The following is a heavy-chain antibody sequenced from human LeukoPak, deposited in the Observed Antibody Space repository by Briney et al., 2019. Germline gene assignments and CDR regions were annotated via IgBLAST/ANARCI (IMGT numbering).Heavy chain of an antibody. Sequence: GGSLRLSCAASGFTFSSYDMHWVRQATGKGLEWVSVIGTSGDTYYAGSVKGRFTISRDNAKNSLYLQMNSLRAEDTAVYYCARLTFGGVIGFDYWGQGTLVTVSS. J-gene: IGHJ4*02. V-gene: IGHV3-13*04. CDR2: IGTSGDT. D-gene: IGHD3-16*02. CDR1: GFTFSSYD. CDR3: ARLTFGGVIGFDY.